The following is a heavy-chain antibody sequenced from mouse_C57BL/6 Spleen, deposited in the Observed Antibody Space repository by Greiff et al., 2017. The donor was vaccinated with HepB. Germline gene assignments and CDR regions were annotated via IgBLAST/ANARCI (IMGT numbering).Heavy chain of an antibody. D-gene: IGHD2-2*01. CDR2: IYPGSGST. CDR1: GYTFTSYW. J-gene: IGHJ4*01. CDR3: ASWDGYDLYYAMDY. Sequence: QVQLQQPGAELVKPGASVKMSCKASGYTFTSYWITWVKQRPGQGLEWIGDIYPGSGSTNYNEKFKSKATLTVDTSSSTAYMQLSSLTSEDSAVYYCASWDGYDLYYAMDYWGQGTSVTVSS. V-gene: IGHV1-55*01.